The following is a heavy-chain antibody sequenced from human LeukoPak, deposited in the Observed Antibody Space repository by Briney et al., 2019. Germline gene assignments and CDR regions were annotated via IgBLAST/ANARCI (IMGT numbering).Heavy chain of an antibody. V-gene: IGHV1-2*02. CDR3: ARDWPARGYSYDYYFDY. D-gene: IGHD5-18*01. Sequence: GASVKVSCKASGYTFTGYYIHWVRQAPGQGLEWMGWVNPHSDGTNYAQKFQSRFTMTRDTSISTVYMELSRLRSDDTAVYYCARDWPARGYSYDYYFDYWGQGTLVTVSS. J-gene: IGHJ4*02. CDR2: VNPHSDGT. CDR1: GYTFTGYY.